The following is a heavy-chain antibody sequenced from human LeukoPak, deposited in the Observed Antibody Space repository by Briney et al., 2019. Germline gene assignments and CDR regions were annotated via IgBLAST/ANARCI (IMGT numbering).Heavy chain of an antibody. Sequence: GGSLRLSCAASGFTLSTYWMHWVRQAPGKGLVWVSRIDSDGTVISYVDSVKGRFTISRDNAKNTMYLQVNSLRAEDTAVYYCARRSSDIPRYFGLWGRGTLVTVSS. J-gene: IGHJ2*01. CDR2: IDSDGTVI. CDR3: ARRSSDIPRYFGL. CDR1: GFTLSTYW. D-gene: IGHD5-12*01. V-gene: IGHV3-74*01.